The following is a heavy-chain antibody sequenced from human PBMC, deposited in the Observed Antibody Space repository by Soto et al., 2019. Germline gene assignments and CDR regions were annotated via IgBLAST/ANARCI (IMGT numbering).Heavy chain of an antibody. CDR2: IYYSGST. D-gene: IGHD6-13*01. Sequence: SETLSLTCIVFGGSISSGGYYWSWIRQHPGKGLEWIGYIYYSGSTYYNPSLKSRVTISVDTSKNQFSLKLSSVTAADTAVYYCARDVSGYSSSSGMDVWGQGTTVTVSS. CDR3: ARDVSGYSSSSGMDV. CDR1: GGSISSGGYY. J-gene: IGHJ6*02. V-gene: IGHV4-31*02.